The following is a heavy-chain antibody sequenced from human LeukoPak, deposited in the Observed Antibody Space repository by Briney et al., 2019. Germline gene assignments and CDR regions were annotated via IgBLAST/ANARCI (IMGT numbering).Heavy chain of an antibody. CDR1: GFTFSSYS. Sequence: GGSLRLSCAASGFTFSSYSMNWVRQAPGKGLEWVSSISSSSSYIYYADSVKGRFTISRDNAKNSLYLQMNSLRAEDTAGYYCARDHHGGYYDSSCYYFDYWGQGTLVTVSS. V-gene: IGHV3-21*01. CDR3: ARDHHGGYYDSSCYYFDY. J-gene: IGHJ4*02. D-gene: IGHD3-22*01. CDR2: ISSSSSYI.